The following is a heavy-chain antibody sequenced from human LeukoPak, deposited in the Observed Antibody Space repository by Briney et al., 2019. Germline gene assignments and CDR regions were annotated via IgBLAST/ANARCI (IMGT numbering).Heavy chain of an antibody. CDR3: ARLSAYYYGSYFYYYMDV. CDR2: ISSSGSTI. D-gene: IGHD3-10*01. Sequence: GGSLRLSCAASGFTFSSYEMNWVRQAPGKGLEWVSYISSSGSTIYYADSVKGRFTISRDNAKKSVYLHMSSLRAEDTALYYCARLSAYYYGSYFYYYMDVWGKGTTVTISS. J-gene: IGHJ6*03. V-gene: IGHV3-48*03. CDR1: GFTFSSYE.